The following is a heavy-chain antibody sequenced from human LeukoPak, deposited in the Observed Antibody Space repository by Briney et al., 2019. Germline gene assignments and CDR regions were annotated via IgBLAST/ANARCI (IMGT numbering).Heavy chain of an antibody. CDR3: ARLFSRRAGHGAFDI. D-gene: IGHD2-21*01. CDR2: IYPGDSDT. CDR1: GYSFTSYW. V-gene: IGHV5-51*03. Sequence: PRESLKISCKGSGYSFTSYWIGWVRQMPGKGLEWMGVIYPGDSDTRYSPSFQGQVTISADKSISTAYLQWSSLKASDTAMYYCARLFSRRAGHGAFDIWGQGTMVTVSS. J-gene: IGHJ3*02.